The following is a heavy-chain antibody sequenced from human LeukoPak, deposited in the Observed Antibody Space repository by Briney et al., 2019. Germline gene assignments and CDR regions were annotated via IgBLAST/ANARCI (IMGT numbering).Heavy chain of an antibody. J-gene: IGHJ4*02. CDR3: SRGNHKLLWFRGLLPNLDY. Sequence: GGSLRLSCAASGFTFSSYWMSWVRQAPGKGLEWVANIKQDGSEKYYVDSVKGRFTISRDNAKNSLYLQMNSLRAEDTAVYYCSRGNHKLLWFRGLLPNLDYWGQGTLVTVSS. D-gene: IGHD3-10*01. V-gene: IGHV3-7*01. CDR1: GFTFSSYW. CDR2: IKQDGSEK.